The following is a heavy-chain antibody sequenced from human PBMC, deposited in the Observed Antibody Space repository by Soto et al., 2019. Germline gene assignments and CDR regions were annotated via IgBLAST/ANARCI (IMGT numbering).Heavy chain of an antibody. CDR2: ITSSGNFK. CDR3: ARFSAAGRVFDY. Sequence: TGGSLRLSCEASGFTFSDYYMSWIRQAPGKGLEYVSYITSSGNFKHHADSVKGRFTSSRDNAKSSVFLDMNSLRVDDTAIYYCARFSAAGRVFDYWGQGTLVTVSS. CDR1: GFTFSDYY. D-gene: IGHD6-13*01. V-gene: IGHV3-11*06. J-gene: IGHJ4*02.